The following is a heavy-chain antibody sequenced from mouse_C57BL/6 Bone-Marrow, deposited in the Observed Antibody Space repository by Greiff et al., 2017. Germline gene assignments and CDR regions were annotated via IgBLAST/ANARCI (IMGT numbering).Heavy chain of an antibody. Sequence: DVMLVESGGGLVKPGGSLKLSCAASGFTFSDYGMHWVRQAPEKGLEWVAYISSGSSTIYYADTVKGRCTISRDNAKTTLFLQLTSLRSEDTAMYYCARLGLLRFAYGGQGTVVTVSA. D-gene: IGHD2-3*01. CDR2: ISSGSSTI. CDR3: ARLGLLRFAY. J-gene: IGHJ3*01. CDR1: GFTFSDYG. V-gene: IGHV5-17*01.